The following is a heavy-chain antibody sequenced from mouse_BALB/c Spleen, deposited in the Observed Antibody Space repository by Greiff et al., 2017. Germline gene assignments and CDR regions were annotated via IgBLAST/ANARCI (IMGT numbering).Heavy chain of an antibody. D-gene: IGHD2-10*02. CDR3: ARKYGNPYYFDY. CDR1: GFTFSSYA. V-gene: IGHV5-9-1*01. CDR2: ISSGGSYT. Sequence: EVMLVESGGGLVKPGGSLKLSCAASGFTFSSYAMSWVRQTPEKRLEWVATISSGGSYTYYPDSVKGRFTISRDNAKNTLYLQMSSLRYEDTAMYYCARKYGNPYYFDYWGQGTTLTVSS. J-gene: IGHJ2*01.